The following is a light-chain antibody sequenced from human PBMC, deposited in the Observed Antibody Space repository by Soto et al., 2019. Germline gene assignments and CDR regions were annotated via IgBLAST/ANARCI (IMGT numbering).Light chain of an antibody. CDR2: DVS. CDR1: SSDVGGYNY. Sequence: QAVVTQPASVSGSPGQAITISCTGTSSDVGGYNYVSWYQQHPGKAPKLMIYDVSNRPSGVSNRFSGSKSGNTASLTISGLQAEYEADYYCSSYTRSSTSYVFGTGTKLTVL. V-gene: IGLV2-14*01. CDR3: SSYTRSSTSYV. J-gene: IGLJ1*01.